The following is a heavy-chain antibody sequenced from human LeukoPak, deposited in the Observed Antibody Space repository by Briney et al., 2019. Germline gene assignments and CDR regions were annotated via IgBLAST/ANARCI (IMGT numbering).Heavy chain of an antibody. CDR3: AKGGSDYEDHGYSFDY. Sequence: PGGSLRLSCAASGFTFSSYAMSWVRQAPGKGLEWVSAISSSGGNTYYADSVKGRFTISRDNSKNTLYLQMNSLRAEDTAVYYCAKGGSDYEDHGYSFDYWGQGALVTVSS. V-gene: IGHV3-23*01. J-gene: IGHJ4*02. CDR2: ISSSGGNT. D-gene: IGHD1-26*01. CDR1: GFTFSSYA.